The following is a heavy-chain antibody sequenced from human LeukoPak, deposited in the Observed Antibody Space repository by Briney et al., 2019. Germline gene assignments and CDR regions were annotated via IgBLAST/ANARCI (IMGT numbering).Heavy chain of an antibody. Sequence: PSETLSLTCTVSGGSISSYYWSWIRQPPGKGLEWIGYIYYSGGTNYNPSLKSRVTISVDTSKNQFSLKLSSVTAADTAVYYCAREWADCSGGSCYSGFYYYYMDVWGKGTTVTVSS. CDR2: IYYSGGT. V-gene: IGHV4-59*01. D-gene: IGHD2-15*01. CDR3: AREWADCSGGSCYSGFYYYYMDV. CDR1: GGSISSYY. J-gene: IGHJ6*03.